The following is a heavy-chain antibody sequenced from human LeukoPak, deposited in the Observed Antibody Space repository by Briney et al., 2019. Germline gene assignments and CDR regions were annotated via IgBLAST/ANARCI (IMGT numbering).Heavy chain of an antibody. Sequence: PGGSLRLSXAASGFTFSRSGMHWVRQAPGKGLEWVAFIRYDGSNKYYVESVKGRFTISRDNSKNTLYQQMNSLRDEDRAVYYCSKGGATMDVWGKGTTVTVSS. CDR2: IRYDGSNK. J-gene: IGHJ6*04. D-gene: IGHD1-26*01. V-gene: IGHV3-30*02. CDR1: GFTFSRSG. CDR3: SKGGATMDV.